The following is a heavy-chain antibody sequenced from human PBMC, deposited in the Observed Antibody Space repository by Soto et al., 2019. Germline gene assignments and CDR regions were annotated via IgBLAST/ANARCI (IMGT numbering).Heavy chain of an antibody. D-gene: IGHD2-15*01. J-gene: IGHJ3*02. CDR3: TSPIGPDIVVVVAATKSAFDI. Sequence: PGGSLRLSCAASGFTFSNAWMSWVRQAPGKGREWVGRIKSKTDGGPTDYAAPVKGRFTISRDDSKNTLYLQMNSLKTEDPAVYYCTSPIGPDIVVVVAATKSAFDIWGQGTMVTVSS. CDR2: IKSKTDGGPT. V-gene: IGHV3-15*01. CDR1: GFTFSNAW.